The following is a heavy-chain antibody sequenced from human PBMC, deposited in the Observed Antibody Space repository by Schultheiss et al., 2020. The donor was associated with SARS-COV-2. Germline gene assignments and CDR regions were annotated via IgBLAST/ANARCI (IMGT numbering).Heavy chain of an antibody. V-gene: IGHV1-3*02. CDR3: ARVRSSGWYLSGEDY. J-gene: IGHJ4*02. D-gene: IGHD6-19*01. CDR1: GYTFTSYA. Sequence: ASVKVSCKASGYTFTSYAMHWVRQAPGQRLEWMGWSNAGNGNTKYSQEFQGRVTMTTDTSTSTAYMELRSLRSDDTAVYYCARVRSSGWYLSGEDYWGQGTLVTVSS. CDR2: SNAGNGNT.